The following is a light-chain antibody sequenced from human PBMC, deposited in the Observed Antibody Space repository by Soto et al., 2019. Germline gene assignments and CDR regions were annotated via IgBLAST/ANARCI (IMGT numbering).Light chain of an antibody. CDR2: EVN. J-gene: IGLJ1*01. Sequence: QSVLTQLASVSGSPGQSVTISCTGASSDVGGYDYVSWYQQHPGKAPKLILFEVNNRPSGVSNHFSGSKSGNTASLIISGLQADDEADYYCSSYSTTSTLVFGSGTKVTVL. CDR3: SSYSTTSTLV. V-gene: IGLV2-14*01. CDR1: SSDVGGYDY.